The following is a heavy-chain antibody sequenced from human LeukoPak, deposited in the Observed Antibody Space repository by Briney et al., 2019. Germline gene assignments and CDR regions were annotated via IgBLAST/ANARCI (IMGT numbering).Heavy chain of an antibody. CDR2: ISGSGGST. Sequence: GGSLRLSCAASGFTFSSYAMSWVRQAPGKGLEWVSAISGSGGSTYYADSEKGRFTISRDNSKNTLYLQMNSLRAEDTAVYYCARAIAVAGTGKFDYWGQGTLVTVSS. D-gene: IGHD6-19*01. J-gene: IGHJ4*02. CDR1: GFTFSSYA. CDR3: ARAIAVAGTGKFDY. V-gene: IGHV3-23*01.